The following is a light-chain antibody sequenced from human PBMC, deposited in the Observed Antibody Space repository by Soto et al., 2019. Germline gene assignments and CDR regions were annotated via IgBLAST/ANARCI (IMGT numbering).Light chain of an antibody. Sequence: DIQMPQSPSTLSASVGDRVTITCRASQSISSWLAWYQQKPGKAPKLLSYKASSLESGVPSRFSGSGSGTEFTLTISSLQPDDFATDYCQQYNSYPWTFGQGTKVEIK. J-gene: IGKJ1*01. CDR2: KAS. CDR1: QSISSW. CDR3: QQYNSYPWT. V-gene: IGKV1-5*03.